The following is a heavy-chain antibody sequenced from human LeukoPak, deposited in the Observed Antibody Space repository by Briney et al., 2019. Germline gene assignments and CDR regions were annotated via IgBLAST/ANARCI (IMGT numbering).Heavy chain of an antibody. CDR2: MNPNSGNT. CDR1: GYTFTSYD. V-gene: IGHV1-8*01. D-gene: IGHD3-22*01. Sequence: ASVKVSCKASGYTFTSYDINWVRQATGQGLEWMGWMNPNSGNTGYAQKFQGRVTMTRNTSISTAYMELSSLRSEDTAVYYCARGGVENDSSSRSPGYWGQGTLVTVSS. J-gene: IGHJ4*02. CDR3: ARGGVENDSSSRSPGY.